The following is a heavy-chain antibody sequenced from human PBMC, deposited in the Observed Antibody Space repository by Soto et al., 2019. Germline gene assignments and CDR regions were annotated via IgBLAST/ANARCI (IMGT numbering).Heavy chain of an antibody. Sequence: PGESLKISCQASGYNFISYWIAWVRQMPGKGLEWMGIIYPGDSDATYSPSFEGQVTFSVDKSITTAYLQWISLKASDTAMYYCARQAYCGSGTYYSDYWGQGTQVTVSS. CDR2: IYPGDSDA. J-gene: IGHJ4*02. CDR3: ARQAYCGSGTYYSDY. D-gene: IGHD3-10*01. CDR1: GYNFISYW. V-gene: IGHV5-51*01.